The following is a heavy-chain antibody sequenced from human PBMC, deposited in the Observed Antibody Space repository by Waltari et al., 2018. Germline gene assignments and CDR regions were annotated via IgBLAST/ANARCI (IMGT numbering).Heavy chain of an antibody. V-gene: IGHV1-69*01. Sequence: QVQLVQSGAEVKKPGSSVKVSCKAPGGTFSSYAISWVRQAPGPGLEWKGGIIPSFCTSNYAQQVQGRVTITADESTSTAYMELSSLRSADTAVYYCARALGSYFSYGMDVWGQGTTVTVSS. CDR3: ARALGSYFSYGMDV. CDR1: GGTFSSYA. CDR2: IIPSFCTS. J-gene: IGHJ6*02. D-gene: IGHD7-27*01.